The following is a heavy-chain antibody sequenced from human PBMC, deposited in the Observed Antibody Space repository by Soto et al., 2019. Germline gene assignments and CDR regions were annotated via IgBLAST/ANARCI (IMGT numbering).Heavy chain of an antibody. Sequence: QVQLVESGGGVVQPGRSLRLSCAASGFTFSSYAMHWVRQAPGKGLEWVAVISYDGSNKYYADSVKGRFTISRDNSKNSVYLQMNSLSAEDTAVYYCARSPPPPIYGDYWYFDLWGRGTLVTVSS. V-gene: IGHV3-30-3*01. CDR2: ISYDGSNK. J-gene: IGHJ2*01. D-gene: IGHD4-17*01. CDR3: ARSPPPPIYGDYWYFDL. CDR1: GFTFSSYA.